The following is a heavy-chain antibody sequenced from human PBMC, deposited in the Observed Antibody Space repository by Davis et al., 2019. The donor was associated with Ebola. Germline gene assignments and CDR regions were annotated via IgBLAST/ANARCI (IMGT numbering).Heavy chain of an antibody. CDR2: ISYDGSNK. J-gene: IGHJ4*02. D-gene: IGHD2-15*01. Sequence: GGSLRLSCAASGFTFSSYGMHWVRQAPGKGLEWVAVISYDGSNKYYADSVKGRFTISRDNSKNPLYLQMNSLRAEDTAVYYCARDRYCSGGSCYLDYWGQGTLVTVSS. CDR3: ARDRYCSGGSCYLDY. V-gene: IGHV3-30*03. CDR1: GFTFSSYG.